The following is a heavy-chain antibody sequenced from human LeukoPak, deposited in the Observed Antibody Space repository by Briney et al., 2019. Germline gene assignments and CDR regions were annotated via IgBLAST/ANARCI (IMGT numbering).Heavy chain of an antibody. CDR1: GFTVTTYD. J-gene: IGHJ5*02. V-gene: IGHV3-23*01. Sequence: PGGSLRLSCAASGFTVTTYDMSWVRQAPGKGPEWVSGFSGSDASAYYADSVKGRFTISRDSSKNTLYLQMNSLRADDTAVYYCAKPLYNSGWYGGGDSWGQGALVSVSS. CDR2: FSGSDASA. D-gene: IGHD6-19*01. CDR3: AKPLYNSGWYGGGDS.